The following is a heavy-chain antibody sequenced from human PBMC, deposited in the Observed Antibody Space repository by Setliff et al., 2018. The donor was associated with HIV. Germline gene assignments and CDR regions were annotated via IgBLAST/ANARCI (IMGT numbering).Heavy chain of an antibody. Sequence: SETLSLTCTVSGVSISSGSYYWSWIRQSAGKGLEWIGRIYGTGSTTYSPSLESRVTMSIDRSNNLFSLELTSVTAADTAVYYCARIDPGKYWSSDYWGPGTLVTVS. CDR2: IYGTGST. V-gene: IGHV4-61*02. D-gene: IGHD2-8*02. CDR1: GVSISSGSYY. CDR3: ARIDPGKYWSSDY. J-gene: IGHJ4*02.